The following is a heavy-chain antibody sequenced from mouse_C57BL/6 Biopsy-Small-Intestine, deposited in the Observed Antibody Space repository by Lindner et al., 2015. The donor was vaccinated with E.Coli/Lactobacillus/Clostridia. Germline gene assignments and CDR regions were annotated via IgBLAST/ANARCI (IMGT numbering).Heavy chain of an antibody. CDR2: ISSGSSTI. V-gene: IGHV5-17*01. D-gene: IGHD2-4*01. CDR3: ARLRGRHYNAMDC. CDR1: GFSFSDYG. J-gene: IGHJ4*01. Sequence: VQLQESGGGLVKPGGSLKLSCAASGFSFSDYGMHWVRQAPEKGLEWVAYISSGSSTIYYADAVKGRCTISRDSAKNTLFLQMTSLRSEDTAMYYCARLRGRHYNAMDCWGQGTSVTVSS.